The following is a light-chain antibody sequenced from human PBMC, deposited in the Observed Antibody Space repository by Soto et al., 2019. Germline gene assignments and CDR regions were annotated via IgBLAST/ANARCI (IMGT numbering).Light chain of an antibody. V-gene: IGKV1-27*01. CDR1: QAIDRS. Sequence: DIQMTQSPSSLSASVGDRVTITCRASQAIDRSVAWYQQKPGQVPKLLIYAASTLHSGVPTRFSGNGSGAHFTLTITGLQPEDGATYHCQEHNGELPVAFGPATTVDV. J-gene: IGKJ3*01. CDR2: AAS. CDR3: QEHNGELPVA.